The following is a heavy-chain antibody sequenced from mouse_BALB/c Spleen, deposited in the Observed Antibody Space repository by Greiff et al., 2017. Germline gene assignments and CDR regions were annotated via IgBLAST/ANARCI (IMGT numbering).Heavy chain of an antibody. J-gene: IGHJ4*01. CDR3: ARRYYAMDY. Sequence: EVQGVESGPGLVKPSQSLSLTCTVTGYSITSDYAWNWIRQFPGNKLEWMGYISYSGSTSYNPSLKSRISITRDTSKNQFFLQLNSVTTEDTATYYCARRYYAMDYWGQGTSVTVSS. CDR2: ISYSGST. CDR1: GYSITSDYA. V-gene: IGHV3-2*02.